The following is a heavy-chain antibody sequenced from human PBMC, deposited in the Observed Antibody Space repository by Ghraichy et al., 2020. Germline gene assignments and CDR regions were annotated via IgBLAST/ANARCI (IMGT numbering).Heavy chain of an antibody. CDR3: ARGGKKRDYDSSGNGPFDY. CDR2: IYHSGST. J-gene: IGHJ4*02. D-gene: IGHD3-22*01. CDR1: GGSISSSNW. V-gene: IGHV4-4*02. Sequence: SETLSLTCAVSGGSISSSNWWSWVRQPPGKGLEWIGEIYHSGSTNYNPSLKSRVTISVDKSKNQFSLKLSSVTAADTAVYYCARGGKKRDYDSSGNGPFDYWGQGTLVTVSS.